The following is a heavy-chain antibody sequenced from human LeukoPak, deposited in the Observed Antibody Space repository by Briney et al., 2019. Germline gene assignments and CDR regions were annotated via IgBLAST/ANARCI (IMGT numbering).Heavy chain of an antibody. Sequence: PSETLSLTCTVSGGSISSHYWSWIRQPPGKGLEWIGYIYYSGSTNYNPSLKSRVTISVDTSKNQFSLKLSSVTAADTAVYYCARGFNGDYVPFDYWGQGTLVTVSS. V-gene: IGHV4-59*11. CDR3: ARGFNGDYVPFDY. CDR1: GGSISSHY. J-gene: IGHJ4*02. CDR2: IYYSGST. D-gene: IGHD4-17*01.